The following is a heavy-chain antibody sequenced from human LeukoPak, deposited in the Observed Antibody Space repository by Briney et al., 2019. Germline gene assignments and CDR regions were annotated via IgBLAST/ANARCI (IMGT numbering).Heavy chain of an antibody. J-gene: IGHJ5*02. Sequence: PSETLSLTCAVSGGSISSYYWSWIRQPPGKGLEWIGYIYYSGSTNYNPSLKSRVTISVDTSKNQFSLELSSVTAADTAVYYCARDRTYGSLDPWGQGTMVSVSS. V-gene: IGHV4-59*01. D-gene: IGHD3-10*01. CDR1: GGSISSYY. CDR3: ARDRTYGSLDP. CDR2: IYYSGST.